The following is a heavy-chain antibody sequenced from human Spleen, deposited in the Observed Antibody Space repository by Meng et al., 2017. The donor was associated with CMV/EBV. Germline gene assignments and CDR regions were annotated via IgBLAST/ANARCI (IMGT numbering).Heavy chain of an antibody. Sequence: SETLSLTCTVSDGSISSYYWSWIRQPLGKGLDWIGYIFYTGSTNYNPSLKSRVTISVDTSKNLFSLRLSSVTAADTAVYYCARLPGGVGHPYHYYGMDVWGQGTTVTVSS. CDR3: ARLPGGVGHPYHYYGMDV. CDR2: IFYTGST. CDR1: DGSISSYY. D-gene: IGHD2-2*01. J-gene: IGHJ6*02. V-gene: IGHV4-59*01.